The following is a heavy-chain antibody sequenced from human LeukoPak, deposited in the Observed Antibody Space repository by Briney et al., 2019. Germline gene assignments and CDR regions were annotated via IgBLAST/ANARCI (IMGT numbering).Heavy chain of an antibody. J-gene: IGHJ4*02. CDR2: ISAYNGNT. V-gene: IGHV1-18*01. CDR3: ARVDNGVYYFDY. CDR1: GYTFTSYG. Sequence: ASVKVSCKASGYTFTSYGISWVRQAPGQGLEWMGWISAYNGNTNYAQKLQGRVTMATDTSTSTAYMELRSLRSDDTAVYYCARVDNGVYYFDYWGQGTLVTVSS. D-gene: IGHD2-8*01.